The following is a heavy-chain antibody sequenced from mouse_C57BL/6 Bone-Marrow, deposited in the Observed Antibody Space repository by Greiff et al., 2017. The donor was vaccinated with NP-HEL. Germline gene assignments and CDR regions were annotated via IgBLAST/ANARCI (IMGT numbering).Heavy chain of an antibody. D-gene: IGHD1-1*01. V-gene: IGHV1-64*01. CDR1: GYTFTSYW. J-gene: IGHJ3*01. CDR3: ARSTIKAWFAY. CDR2: IHPNSGST. Sequence: VQLQQPGAELVKPGASVKLSCKASGYTFTSYWMHWVKQRPGQGLEWIGMIHPNSGSTNYNEKFKSKATLTVDKSSSTAYMQLSSLTSEDSAVYYCARSTIKAWFAYWGQGTLVTVSA.